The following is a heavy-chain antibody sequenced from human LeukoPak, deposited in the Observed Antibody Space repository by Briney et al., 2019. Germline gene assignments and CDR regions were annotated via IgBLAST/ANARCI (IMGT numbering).Heavy chain of an antibody. CDR3: ARDLGVMVRAFDI. CDR1: GGSISSYY. D-gene: IGHD5-18*01. Sequence: SETLSLTCTVSGGSISSYYWSWIRQPPGKRLEWIGYIYYSGSTSYNPSLKSRITISVDTSKNQISLKLSSVTAADTAVYYCARDLGVMVRAFDIWGQGTMVTVSS. V-gene: IGHV4-59*01. CDR2: IYYSGST. J-gene: IGHJ3*02.